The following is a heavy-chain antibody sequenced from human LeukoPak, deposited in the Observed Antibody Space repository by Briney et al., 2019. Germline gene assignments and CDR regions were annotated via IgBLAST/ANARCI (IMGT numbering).Heavy chain of an antibody. CDR1: GLTFSIYA. CDR2: INHSGST. Sequence: GSLRVSCAVSGLTFSIYAMAWVRQAPGKGLEWIGEINHSGSTNYNPSLKGRLTKSVDTSENQFSLKLTSVTAADTAVYYCARVRNDAFDIWGQGTMVTVSS. CDR3: ARVRNDAFDI. J-gene: IGHJ3*02. V-gene: IGHV4-34*01.